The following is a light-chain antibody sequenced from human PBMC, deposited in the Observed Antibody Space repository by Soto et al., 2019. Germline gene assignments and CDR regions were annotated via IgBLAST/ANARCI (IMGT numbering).Light chain of an antibody. V-gene: IGLV2-14*01. CDR3: CSYAGSNNYYL. CDR1: SSDLNDYNY. Sequence: QSALTQPASVSGSPGQSITISCTGTSSDLNDYNYVSWYQQHPGKAPKLIIYEVSNRPSGVSNRFSGSKSGNTASLTISGLQTDDEADYYCCSYAGSNNYYLFGPGTKVTVL. CDR2: EVS. J-gene: IGLJ1*01.